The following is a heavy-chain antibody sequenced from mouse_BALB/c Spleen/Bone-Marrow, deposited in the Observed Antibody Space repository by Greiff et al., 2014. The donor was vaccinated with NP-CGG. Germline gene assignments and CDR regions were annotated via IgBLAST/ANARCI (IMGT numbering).Heavy chain of an antibody. CDR2: ISGGSSTI. D-gene: IGHD1-1*01. CDR3: ARGNYGFSFYYAMDY. Sequence: DVQLVESGGGLVQPGGSRKLSCAASGFTFSSFGMHWVRQAPEKGLEWVAYISGGSSTIYYADTVKGRFTISRDNPKNTLFLQMTSLRSEDTAMYYCARGNYGFSFYYAMDYWGQGTSVTVSS. CDR1: GFTFSSFG. J-gene: IGHJ4*01. V-gene: IGHV5-17*02.